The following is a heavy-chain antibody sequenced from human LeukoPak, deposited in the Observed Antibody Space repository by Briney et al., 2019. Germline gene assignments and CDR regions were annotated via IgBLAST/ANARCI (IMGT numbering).Heavy chain of an antibody. J-gene: IGHJ6*03. CDR3: ARYSSSWYYFHMDV. CDR1: GFTFSDYY. Sequence: GGSLRLSCAASGFTFSDYYMSWIRQAPGKGLEWVSYISSSGSTIYFADSVRGRFTISRDNAKNSLYLQMNSLRAEDTAVYYCARYSSSWYYFHMDVWGKGTTVTVSS. CDR2: ISSSGSTI. V-gene: IGHV3-11*04. D-gene: IGHD6-13*01.